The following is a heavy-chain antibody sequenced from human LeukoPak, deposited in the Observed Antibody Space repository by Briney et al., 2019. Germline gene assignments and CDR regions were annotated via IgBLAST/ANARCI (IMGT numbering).Heavy chain of an antibody. CDR2: INPDGSTT. V-gene: IGHV3-74*01. J-gene: IGHJ4*02. CDR1: GFTFSSYA. CDR3: ARGRYGDYH. D-gene: IGHD4-17*01. Sequence: PGGSLRLSCAASGFTFSSYAMHWVRQAPGKGLVWVSGINPDGSTTTYADSVKGRFTISRENAKSTLYLHMNILRVEDTAVYYCARGRYGDYHWGQGILVTVSS.